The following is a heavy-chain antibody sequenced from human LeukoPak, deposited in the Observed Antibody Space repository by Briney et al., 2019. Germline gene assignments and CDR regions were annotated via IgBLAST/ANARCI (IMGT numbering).Heavy chain of an antibody. Sequence: ASVKVSCKTSGYTFTGYYMHRVRQAPGQGLEWMGWINPNSGGTDYAQKFQGRVTMTRDTSISTAYMELGRLTSDDTAVYYCATDGYYYGSGTYPNYWGQGTLVPISS. CDR3: ATDGYYYGSGTYPNY. J-gene: IGHJ4*02. V-gene: IGHV1-2*02. CDR1: GYTFTGYY. D-gene: IGHD3-10*01. CDR2: INPNSGGT.